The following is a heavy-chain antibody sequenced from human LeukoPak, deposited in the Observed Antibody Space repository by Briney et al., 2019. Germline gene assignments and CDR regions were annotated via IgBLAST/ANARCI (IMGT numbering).Heavy chain of an antibody. CDR1: GYIFTTYY. V-gene: IGHV1-46*01. D-gene: IGHD6-6*01. J-gene: IGHJ4*02. Sequence: ASVKVSCKASGYIFTTYYVRWVRQAPGQGLEWVGIINTSGGSRTYAQKFQGRVTMTRDTSTSTVYMELSSLTSEDTAVYYCARGVTLTTRPEIWAGDYWGQGTLVTVPS. CDR2: INTSGGSR. CDR3: ARGVTLTTRPEIWAGDY.